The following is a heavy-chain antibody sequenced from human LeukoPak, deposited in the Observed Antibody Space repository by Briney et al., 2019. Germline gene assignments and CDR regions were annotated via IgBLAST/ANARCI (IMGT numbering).Heavy chain of an antibody. J-gene: IGHJ4*02. CDR3: AKYLGRVIAAADPAFDY. Sequence: PGGSLRLSCAASRFTFSNYAMHWVRQAPGKGLEWVAVISYDGSNKYYADSVKGRFTISRDNSKNTLYLQMNSLRAEDTAVYYCAKYLGRVIAAADPAFDYWGQGTLVTVSS. CDR1: RFTFSNYA. CDR2: ISYDGSNK. V-gene: IGHV3-30-3*02. D-gene: IGHD6-13*01.